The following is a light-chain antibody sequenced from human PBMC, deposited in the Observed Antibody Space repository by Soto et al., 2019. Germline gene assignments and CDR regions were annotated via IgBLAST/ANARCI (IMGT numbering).Light chain of an antibody. CDR2: ESS. CDR1: QSISSH. Sequence: EIVMTQSPGTLSVSPGERATLSCRASQSISSHLAWYQQKPGQAPRLLVYESSTRATGIPGRFSDSGSGTEFSLTISSLRSEDFAIYYCQQYSDWPPGTFGQGTKVEIK. V-gene: IGKV3-15*01. J-gene: IGKJ1*01. CDR3: QQYSDWPPGT.